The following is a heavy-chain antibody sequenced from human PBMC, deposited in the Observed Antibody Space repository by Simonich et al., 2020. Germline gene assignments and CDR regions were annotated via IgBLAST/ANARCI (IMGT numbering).Heavy chain of an antibody. CDR3: ARASRGTWWYYYFDY. CDR1: GYTFTSYG. CDR2: NSDYKGNT. Sequence: QVQLVQSGAEVKKPGASVKVSCKASGYTFTSYGISWVRQAPGQGLEWMGWNSDYKGNTNYAQKLQGRDTMTTDTATSTAYMERRSLRSDDTAVYYCARASRGTWWYYYFDYWGQGTLVTVSS. J-gene: IGHJ4*02. D-gene: IGHD2-15*01. V-gene: IGHV1-18*01.